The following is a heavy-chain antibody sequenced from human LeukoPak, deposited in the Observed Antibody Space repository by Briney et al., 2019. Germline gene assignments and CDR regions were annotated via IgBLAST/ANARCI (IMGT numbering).Heavy chain of an antibody. CDR3: GIAASGTLADF. V-gene: IGHV3-64D*09. J-gene: IGHJ4*02. CDR2: ISSHGGST. Sequence: GGSLRLSCSASGFTFTSYTIHGVRQTPGKGLEYVSAISSHGGSTYYADSVKGRFSISRDNSKKMVYLQVSSLAAEDTAVYYCGIAASGTLADFWGQGTLVTVSS. D-gene: IGHD6-13*01. CDR1: GFTFTSYT.